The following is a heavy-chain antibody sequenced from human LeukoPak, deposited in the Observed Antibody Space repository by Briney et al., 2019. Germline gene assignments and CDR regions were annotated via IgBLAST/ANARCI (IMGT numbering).Heavy chain of an antibody. CDR1: GFTFSSYP. J-gene: IGHJ4*02. CDR3: AKDIGQQLVRRFAY. V-gene: IGHV3-23*01. D-gene: IGHD6-13*01. Sequence: GGSLRLSCAASGFTFSSYPMSCGRPSPGKGREWVSPISGSGGSTYYADSVKGRFTISRDNSKNTLYLQMNSLRAEDTAVYYCAKDIGQQLVRRFAYWGQGTLVTVSS. CDR2: ISGSGGST.